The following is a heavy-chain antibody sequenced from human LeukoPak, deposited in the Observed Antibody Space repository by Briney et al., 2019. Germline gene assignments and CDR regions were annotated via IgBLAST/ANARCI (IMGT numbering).Heavy chain of an antibody. J-gene: IGHJ4*02. V-gene: IGHV3-33*01. D-gene: IGHD5-12*01. Sequence: PPGGSLRLSCAASGFNFSSFVMHWVRQAPGKGLEWVAVIWYDGSNKYYADSVKGRFTISRDNSKNTLYLQMNSLRAEDTAVYYCARGPSAYPNCFDYWGQGTLVTVSS. CDR3: ARGPSAYPNCFDY. CDR2: IWYDGSNK. CDR1: GFNFSSFV.